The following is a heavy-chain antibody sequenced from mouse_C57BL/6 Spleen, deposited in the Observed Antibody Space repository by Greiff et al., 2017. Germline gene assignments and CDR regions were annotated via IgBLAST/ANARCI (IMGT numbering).Heavy chain of an antibody. D-gene: IGHD2-4*01. V-gene: IGHV1-53*01. CDR3: ARNYDYDRKYFDV. CDR1: GYPFPSYW. J-gene: IGHJ1*03. CDR2: INPSNGGT. Sequence: VQLQQPGTELVKPGASVQLSCKASGYPFPSYWMHWVTQRPGQGLEWIGNINPSNGGTNYNEKFKSKATLTVDKSSSTAYMQLSSLTSEDSAVYYCARNYDYDRKYFDVWGTGTSVTVSS.